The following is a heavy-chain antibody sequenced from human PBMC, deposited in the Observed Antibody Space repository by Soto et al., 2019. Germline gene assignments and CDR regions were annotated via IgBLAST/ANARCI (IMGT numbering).Heavy chain of an antibody. Sequence: QVQLQESGPGLVKPSQTLSLTCIVSGDSISRGGYFWTWIRQHPGKGLEWIGYIYDSGRAFYNPSLKSRVTMSVDTSKNQFSLNLRSVTAADTAVFYCARGILRPTPYMDVWGKGTAVAVSS. CDR1: GDSISRGGYF. CDR3: ARGILRPTPYMDV. CDR2: IYDSGRA. D-gene: IGHD1-26*01. V-gene: IGHV4-31*03. J-gene: IGHJ6*03.